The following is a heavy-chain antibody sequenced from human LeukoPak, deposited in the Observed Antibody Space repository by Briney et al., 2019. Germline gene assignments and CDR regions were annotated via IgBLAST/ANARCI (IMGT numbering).Heavy chain of an antibody. V-gene: IGHV4-34*01. D-gene: IGHD4-17*01. J-gene: IGHJ2*01. Sequence: SETLSLTCAVYGGSFSGYYWSWIRQPPGKGLEWIGEINHSGSTNYNPSLKSRVTISVDTSKNQFSLKLSSVTAADTAVYYCARPHPPTVTTPYWYFDLWGRGTLVTVSS. CDR3: ARPHPPTVTTPYWYFDL. CDR2: INHSGST. CDR1: GGSFSGYY.